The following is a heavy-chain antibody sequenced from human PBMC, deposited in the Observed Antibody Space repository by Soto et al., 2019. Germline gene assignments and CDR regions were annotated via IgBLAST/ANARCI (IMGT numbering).Heavy chain of an antibody. CDR3: ARVVGGIQVPGYWKWLEQ. J-gene: IGHJ4*02. CDR1: GYTFTSYS. V-gene: IGHV1-18*04. D-gene: IGHD3-9*01. Sequence: ASLNVSFKASGYTFTSYSLILVLHSPLQWLELMGLISTYNGNTNYAQNLQGRVTMTTDISTNTAYMELRSLRSDDTAVYYCARVVGGIQVPGYWKWLEQWGKGNLVNVSS. CDR2: ISTYNGNT.